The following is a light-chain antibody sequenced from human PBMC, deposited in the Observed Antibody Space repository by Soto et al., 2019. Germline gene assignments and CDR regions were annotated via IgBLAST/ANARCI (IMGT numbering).Light chain of an antibody. CDR3: CSYAGTNTFV. CDR2: EGN. CDR1: SSDVGSYNL. V-gene: IGLV2-23*01. J-gene: IGLJ1*01. Sequence: QSALTQPASVSGSRGQSITISCTGTSSDVGSYNLVSGYQQHPGKAPKLMIYEGNKRPSGVSNRFSGSKSANTASLTISGLQTEDEADYYCCSYAGTNTFVFGTGTKVTVL.